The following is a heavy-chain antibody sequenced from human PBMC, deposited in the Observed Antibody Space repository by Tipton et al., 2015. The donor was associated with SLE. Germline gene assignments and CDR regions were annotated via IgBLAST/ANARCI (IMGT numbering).Heavy chain of an antibody. Sequence: TLSLTCTVSGGSISSSSYYWGWIRQPPGKGLEWIGSIYYSGSTYYNPSLKSRVTISVDTSKNQFSLKLSSVTAADTAVYYCARFCYYDSSGYFDYWGQGTLVTVSS. V-gene: IGHV4-39*07. CDR1: GGSISSSSYY. D-gene: IGHD3-22*01. J-gene: IGHJ4*02. CDR2: IYYSGST. CDR3: ARFCYYDSSGYFDY.